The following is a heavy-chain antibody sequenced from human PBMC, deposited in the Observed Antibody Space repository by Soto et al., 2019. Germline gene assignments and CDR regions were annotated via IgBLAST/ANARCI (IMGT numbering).Heavy chain of an antibody. CDR1: GGSISSSSYY. Sequence: PSETLSLTCTVSGGSISSSSYYWGWIRQPPGKGLEWIGSIYYSGSTYYNPSLKIRVTISVDTSKNQFSLKLSSVTAADTAVYYCARHENLAAAAGGTNWFDPWGQGTLVTVSS. D-gene: IGHD6-13*01. CDR3: ARHENLAAAAGGTNWFDP. V-gene: IGHV4-39*01. J-gene: IGHJ5*02. CDR2: IYYSGST.